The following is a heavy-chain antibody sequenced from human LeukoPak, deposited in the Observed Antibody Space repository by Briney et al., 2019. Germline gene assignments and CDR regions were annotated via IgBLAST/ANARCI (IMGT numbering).Heavy chain of an antibody. CDR1: GFTFSSYS. CDR2: IRSSSSYI. D-gene: IGHD5-18*01. V-gene: IGHV3-21*01. Sequence: GGSLRLSCAASGFTFSSYSMNWVRQAPGKGLEWVSSIRSSSSYIYYADSVKGRFTISRDNAKNSLYLQMNSLRAADTAVYYCASSSWIQLWLAYWGQGTLVTVSS. CDR3: ASSSWIQLWLAY. J-gene: IGHJ4*02.